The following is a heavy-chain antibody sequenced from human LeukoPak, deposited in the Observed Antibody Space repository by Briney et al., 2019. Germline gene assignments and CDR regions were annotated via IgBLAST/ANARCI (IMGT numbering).Heavy chain of an antibody. J-gene: IGHJ4*02. Sequence: GGSLRLSCAASGFIGSSDYMNWVRQAPGKGLEWVSVIYSGGYTSYADSVKGRFTISRDNSKNMLYLQMNSLRAEDAAVYYCAKTGNPPTGDYWGQGTLVTVSS. D-gene: IGHD1-1*01. V-gene: IGHV3-53*01. CDR2: IYSGGYT. CDR3: AKTGNPPTGDY. CDR1: GFIGSSDY.